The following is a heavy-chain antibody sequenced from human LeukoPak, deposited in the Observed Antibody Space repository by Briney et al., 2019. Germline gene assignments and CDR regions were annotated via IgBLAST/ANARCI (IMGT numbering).Heavy chain of an antibody. D-gene: IGHD3-3*01. CDR2: IYTGDSDT. J-gene: IGHJ4*02. V-gene: IGHV5-51*07. CDR1: GYSFTSYW. CDR3: ARHAYHDENRGYYFAY. Sequence: GESLKISCKGSGYSFTSYWNGFGQDMARELLEFIGIIYTGDSDTRYSPFFQGQVTISADKYITPAYLPRNRLKASNAANYYRARHAYHDENRGYYFAYWGQGTLVTVS.